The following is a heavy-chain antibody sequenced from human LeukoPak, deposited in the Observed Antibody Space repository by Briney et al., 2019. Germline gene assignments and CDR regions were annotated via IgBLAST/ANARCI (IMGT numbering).Heavy chain of an antibody. J-gene: IGHJ6*02. V-gene: IGHV3-23*01. D-gene: IGHD2-21*02. CDR1: GFTLSTNA. CDR3: ARYCGGDCYGMDV. CDR2: ISGSGAST. Sequence: PGGSLRLSCLTSGFTLSTNAMSWVRQAPGKGLEWISGISGSGASTYYADSVKGRFTISRDNPKNSLYLQMNSLRAEDTAVYYCARYCGGDCYGMDVWGQGTTVTVSS.